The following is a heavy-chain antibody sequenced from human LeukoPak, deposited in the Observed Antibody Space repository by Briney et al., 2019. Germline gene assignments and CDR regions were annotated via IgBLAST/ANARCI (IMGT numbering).Heavy chain of an antibody. Sequence: SETLSLTCVVSGGSISSGGSSWSWIRQPPGKGLEWIGYIYHSGSTYYNPSLKSRVTISVDRSKNQFSLNLSSVTAADTAVYYCARVISDSTDAFDNWGQGTMVTVSS. CDR2: IYHSGST. V-gene: IGHV4-30-2*01. D-gene: IGHD3-3*02. CDR3: ARVISDSTDAFDN. J-gene: IGHJ3*02. CDR1: GGSISSGGSS.